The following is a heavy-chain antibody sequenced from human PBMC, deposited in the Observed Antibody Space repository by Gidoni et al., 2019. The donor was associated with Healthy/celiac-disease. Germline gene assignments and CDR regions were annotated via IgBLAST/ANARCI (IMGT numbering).Heavy chain of an antibody. CDR2: IGTAGDP. Sequence: EVQLVESGGGLVQPGGSLRLSCAASGFTFSSYDMHWVRQATGKGLEWVSAIGTAGDPYYPGSVKGRFTISRENAKNSLYLQMNSLRAGDTAVYYCARGSPRGRFGDGMDVWGKGTTVTVSS. CDR1: GFTFSSYD. V-gene: IGHV3-13*05. D-gene: IGHD3-10*01. CDR3: ARGSPRGRFGDGMDV. J-gene: IGHJ6*04.